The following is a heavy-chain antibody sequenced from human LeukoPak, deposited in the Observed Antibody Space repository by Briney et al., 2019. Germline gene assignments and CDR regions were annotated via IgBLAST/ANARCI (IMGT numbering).Heavy chain of an antibody. Sequence: PGGSLRLSCATSGFTFSSYWMSWVRQAPGKGLEWVANIKQDGSEKYYVDSVKGRFTISRDDSKNSLYLQMNSLRAEDTALYYCAKDIWAYYGSGIIFDYWGQGTLVNVSS. CDR1: GFTFSSYW. V-gene: IGHV3-7*03. CDR2: IKQDGSEK. D-gene: IGHD3-10*01. CDR3: AKDIWAYYGSGIIFDY. J-gene: IGHJ4*02.